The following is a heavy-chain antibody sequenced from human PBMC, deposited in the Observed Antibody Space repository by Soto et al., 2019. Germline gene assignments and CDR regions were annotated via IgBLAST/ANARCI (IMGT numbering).Heavy chain of an antibody. J-gene: IGHJ5*02. CDR1: EFTFIKYW. Sequence: GGSLRLSCVASEFTFIKYWIHFVRHSPFKWLVWVSRINMDGTKTAYADSVKGRFTVSRDNANNTLYLQMNSLGVEDTAVYYCARDYYYDSRSSSVNWFDPWGQGTLVTVSS. V-gene: IGHV3-74*01. D-gene: IGHD3-22*01. CDR2: INMDGTKT. CDR3: ARDYYYDSRSSSVNWFDP.